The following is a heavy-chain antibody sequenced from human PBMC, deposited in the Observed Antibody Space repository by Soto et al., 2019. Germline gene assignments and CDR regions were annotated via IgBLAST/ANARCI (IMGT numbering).Heavy chain of an antibody. CDR3: AKDYMVRGATGYFDY. V-gene: IGHV3-30*18. D-gene: IGHD3-10*01. J-gene: IGHJ4*02. CDR1: GFTFSSYG. Sequence: GGSLRLSCAASGFTFSSYGMHWVRQAPGKGLEWVAVISYDGSNKYYADSVKGRFTISRDNSKNTLYLQMNSLRAEDTAVYYCAKDYMVRGATGYFDYWGQGTLVTVSS. CDR2: ISYDGSNK.